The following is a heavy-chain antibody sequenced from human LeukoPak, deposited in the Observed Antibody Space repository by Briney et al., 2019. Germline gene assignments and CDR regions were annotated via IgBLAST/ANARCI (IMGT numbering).Heavy chain of an antibody. D-gene: IGHD1-26*01. Sequence: ASVKVSCKASGYTFTNYYIHWVRQAPGQGLEWMGMINPSGGSTIYTQKFQARVTVTRDTSTSTVYMELSSLRSEGTAVYYCARSRGTYFDYWGQGTLVTVSS. CDR2: INPSGGST. CDR3: ARSRGTYFDY. V-gene: IGHV1-46*01. J-gene: IGHJ4*02. CDR1: GYTFTNYY.